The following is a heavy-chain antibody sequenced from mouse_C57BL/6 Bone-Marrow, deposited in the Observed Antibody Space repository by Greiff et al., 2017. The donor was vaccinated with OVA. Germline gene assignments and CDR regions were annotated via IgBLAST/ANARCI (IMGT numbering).Heavy chain of an antibody. V-gene: IGHV3-6*01. CDR3: ARYSNYGGFAY. CDR2: ISYDGSN. J-gene: IGHJ3*01. CDR1: GYSITSGYY. Sequence: EVQLVESGPGLVKPSQSLSLTCSVTGYSITSGYYWNWIRQFPGNKLEWMGYISYDGSNNYNPSLKNRISITRDTSKNQFFLKLNSVTTEDTATYYCARYSNYGGFAYWGQGTLVTVSA. D-gene: IGHD2-5*01.